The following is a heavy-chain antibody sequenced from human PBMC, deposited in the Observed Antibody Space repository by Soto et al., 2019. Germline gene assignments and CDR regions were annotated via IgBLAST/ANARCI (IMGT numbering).Heavy chain of an antibody. J-gene: IGHJ6*02. CDR2: ISYDGSNK. D-gene: IGHD3-9*01. CDR1: GFTFSSYA. Sequence: GGSLRLSCAASGFTFSSYAMHWVRQAPGKGLEWVAVISYDGSNKYYADSVKGRFTISRDNSKNTLYLQMNSLRAEDTAVYYCARDYTGYYDILTGYYRYYYYGMDVWGQGTTVTVSS. CDR3: ARDYTGYYDILTGYYRYYYYGMDV. V-gene: IGHV3-30-3*01.